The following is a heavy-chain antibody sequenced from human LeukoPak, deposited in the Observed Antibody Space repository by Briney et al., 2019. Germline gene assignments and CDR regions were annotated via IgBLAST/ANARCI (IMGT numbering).Heavy chain of an antibody. CDR1: GYTFTSYG. CDR3: ARGRDYGDDTQSFDFDY. CDR2: ISAYNGNT. J-gene: IGHJ4*02. Sequence: ASVKVSCKASGYTFTSYGISWVRQAPGQGLEWMGWISAYNGNTNYARKLQGRVTMTRNTSISTAYMELSSLRSEDTAVYYCARGRDYGDDTQSFDFDYWGQGTLVTVSS. D-gene: IGHD4-17*01. V-gene: IGHV1-18*01.